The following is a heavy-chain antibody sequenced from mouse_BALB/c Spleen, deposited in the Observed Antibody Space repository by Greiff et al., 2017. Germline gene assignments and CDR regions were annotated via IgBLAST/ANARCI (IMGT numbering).Heavy chain of an antibody. Sequence: EVMLVESGGGLVKPGGSLKLSCAASGFTFSDYYMYWVRQTPEKRLEWVATISDGGSYTYYPDSVKGRFTISRDNAKNNLYLQMSSLKSEDTAMYYCAREDYDGGRFAYWGQGTLVTVSA. CDR1: GFTFSDYY. CDR3: AREDYDGGRFAY. CDR2: ISDGGSYT. J-gene: IGHJ3*01. V-gene: IGHV5-4*02. D-gene: IGHD2-4*01.